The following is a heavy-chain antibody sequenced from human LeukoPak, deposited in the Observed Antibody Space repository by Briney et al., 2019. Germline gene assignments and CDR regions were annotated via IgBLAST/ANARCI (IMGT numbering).Heavy chain of an antibody. J-gene: IGHJ5*02. D-gene: IGHD3-10*01. CDR1: GASINTYY. CDR2: IHNTGGS. V-gene: IGHV4-59*01. CDR3: ARGPTNWFGELLGNWFDP. Sequence: SETLSLTCTVSGASINTYYWNWIRQPPGKGLEWIGYIHNTGGSNSNPSLKSRVTMSLDTSRNQFSQRLTSVTAADTAVYYCARGPTNWFGELLGNWFDPWGQGILVTVSS.